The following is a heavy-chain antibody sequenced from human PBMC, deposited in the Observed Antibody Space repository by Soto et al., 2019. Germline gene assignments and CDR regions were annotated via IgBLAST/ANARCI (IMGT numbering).Heavy chain of an antibody. CDR3: ARAHGDYLNSDY. V-gene: IGHV3-48*02. Sequence: EVQLVASGGGLVQPGGSLRLSCAASGFTFSSYSMNWVRQAPGKGLAWVSYISSSSRTIYYADSVKGRFTISRDNAKNSLDLQMHSLGDEDTAVYYCARAHGDYLNSDYCGQGTLVTVSS. J-gene: IGHJ4*02. CDR1: GFTFSSYS. D-gene: IGHD4-17*01. CDR2: ISSSSRTI.